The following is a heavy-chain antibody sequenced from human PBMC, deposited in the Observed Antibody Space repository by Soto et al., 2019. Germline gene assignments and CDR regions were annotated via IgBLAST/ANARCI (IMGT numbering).Heavy chain of an antibody. CDR2: IYYSGST. D-gene: IGHD2-2*01. Sequence: SETLSLTCTVSGGSISSGGYYWSWIRQHPGKGLEWIGYIYYSGSTYYNPSLKSRVTISVDTSKNQFSLKLSSVTAADTAVYYCARTAEDIVVVPAAIYIDYWGQGTLVTVPQ. V-gene: IGHV4-31*03. CDR1: GGSISSGGYY. J-gene: IGHJ4*02. CDR3: ARTAEDIVVVPAAIYIDY.